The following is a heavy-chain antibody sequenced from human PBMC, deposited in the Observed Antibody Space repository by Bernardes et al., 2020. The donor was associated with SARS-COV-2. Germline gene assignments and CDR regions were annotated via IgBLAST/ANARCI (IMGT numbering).Heavy chain of an antibody. CDR2: INPNSGGT. V-gene: IGHV1-2*04. Sequence: ASVKVSCKASGYTFTGYYMHWVRQAPGQGLEWMGWINPNSGGTNYAQKFQGWVTMTRDTSISTAYMELSRLRSDDTAVYYCAREQIWEDYYYYYGMDVWGQGTTVTVSS. D-gene: IGHD5-18*01. CDR3: AREQIWEDYYYYYGMDV. CDR1: GYTFTGYY. J-gene: IGHJ6*02.